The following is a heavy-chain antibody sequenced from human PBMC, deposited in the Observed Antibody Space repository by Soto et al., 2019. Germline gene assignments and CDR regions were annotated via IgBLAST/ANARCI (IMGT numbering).Heavy chain of an antibody. CDR1: GYTFTSYA. Sequence: RASVKVSCKASGYTFTSYAMHWVRQAPGQRLEWMGWINAGNGNTKYSQKFQGRVTITRDTSASTAYMELSSLRSEDTAVYYCARHDSDYAVDYWGQGTLVTVSS. CDR3: ARHDSDYAVDY. V-gene: IGHV1-3*01. J-gene: IGHJ4*02. D-gene: IGHD3-16*01. CDR2: INAGNGNT.